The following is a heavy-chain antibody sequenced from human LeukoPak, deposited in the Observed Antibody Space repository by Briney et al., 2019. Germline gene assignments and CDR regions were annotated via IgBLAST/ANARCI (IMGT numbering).Heavy chain of an antibody. J-gene: IGHJ6*02. CDR1: GGSISSSYYY. V-gene: IGHV3-21*01. CDR3: ASVSVEWFRDYYYGMDV. CDR2: ISSSSSYI. D-gene: IGHD3-3*01. Sequence: ETLSLTCTVSGGSISSSYYYWGWIRQPPGKGLEWVSSISSSSSYIYYADSVKGRFTISRDNAKNSLYLQMNSLRAEDTAVYYCASVSVEWFRDYYYGMDVWGQGTTVTVSS.